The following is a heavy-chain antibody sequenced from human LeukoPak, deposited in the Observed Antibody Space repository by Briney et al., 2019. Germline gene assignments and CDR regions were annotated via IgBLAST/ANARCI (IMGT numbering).Heavy chain of an antibody. Sequence: SETLSLTCAVYGGSFSGYYWSWIRQPPGKGLEWIGEINHSGSTNYNPSLKSRVTISVDTSKNQFSLKLSSVTAADTAVYYCASSSGWCGGGYWGQGTLVTVSS. D-gene: IGHD6-19*01. CDR2: INHSGST. CDR1: GGSFSGYY. J-gene: IGHJ4*02. CDR3: ASSSGWCGGGY. V-gene: IGHV4-34*01.